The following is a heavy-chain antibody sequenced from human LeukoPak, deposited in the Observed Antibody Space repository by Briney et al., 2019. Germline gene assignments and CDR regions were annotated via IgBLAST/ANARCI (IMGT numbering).Heavy chain of an antibody. J-gene: IGHJ3*02. V-gene: IGHV4-59*01. D-gene: IGHD1-26*01. CDR2: SYYSEST. Sequence: PSETLSLTCTVSGGSITHYYWTWIRQPPGKTLEWTGNSYYSESTKYNPSLKSRVTISVDTSNNQFSLNLRSVTAADTAVYYCATTTSGGDAFDIWGQGTMVTVSS. CDR1: GGSITHYY. CDR3: ATTTSGGDAFDI.